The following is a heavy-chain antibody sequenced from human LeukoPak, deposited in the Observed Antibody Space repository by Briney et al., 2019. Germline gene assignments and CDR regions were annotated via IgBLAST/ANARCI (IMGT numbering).Heavy chain of an antibody. J-gene: IGHJ4*02. V-gene: IGHV3-30*02. D-gene: IGHD3-10*01. CDR2: IRFDGSDK. CDR3: AKDSYYYASGSYPTFDY. CDR1: GFTFSSYG. Sequence: GGSLRLSCAASGFTFSSYGMHWVRQAPGKGLEWVAFIRFDGSDKYYVDSVKGRFTISRDNSRNTLYLQMNGLRAEDTAVYYCAKDSYYYASGSYPTFDYWGQGALVTVSS.